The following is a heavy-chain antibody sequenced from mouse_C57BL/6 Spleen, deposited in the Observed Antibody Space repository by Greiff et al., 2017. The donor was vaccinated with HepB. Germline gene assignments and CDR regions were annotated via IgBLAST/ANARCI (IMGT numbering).Heavy chain of an antibody. V-gene: IGHV1-53*01. CDR2: INPSNGGT. D-gene: IGHD2-3*01. CDR1: GYTFTSYW. CDR3: AREGIYDGYYWYFDV. Sequence: VQLQQPGTELVKPGASVKLSCKASGYTFTSYWMHWVKQRPGQGLEWIGNINPSNGGTNYNEKFKSKATLTVDKSSSTAYMQLSSLTSEDSAVYYCAREGIYDGYYWYFDVWGTGTTVTVSS. J-gene: IGHJ1*03.